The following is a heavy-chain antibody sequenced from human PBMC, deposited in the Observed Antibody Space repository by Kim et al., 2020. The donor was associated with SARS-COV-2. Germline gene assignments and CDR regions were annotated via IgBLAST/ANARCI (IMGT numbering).Heavy chain of an antibody. CDR2: IYYSGST. Sequence: SETLSLTCTVSGGSISSSSYYWGWIRQPPGKGLEWIGSIYYSGSTYYNPSLKSRVTISVDTSKNQFSLKLSSVTAAATAVYSCARLVGVSIAAAGTGPVDPWGQGTLVTVSS. CDR3: ARLVGVSIAAAGTGPVDP. J-gene: IGHJ5*02. V-gene: IGHV4-39*07. CDR1: GGSISSSSYY. D-gene: IGHD6-13*01.